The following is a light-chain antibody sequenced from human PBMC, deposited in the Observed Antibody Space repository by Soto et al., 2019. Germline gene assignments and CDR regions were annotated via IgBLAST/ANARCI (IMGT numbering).Light chain of an antibody. J-gene: IGKJ4*01. Sequence: ESVFTQSPGTLSLSPGEGATLSCRASQSVSSSYLAWYQQKPGQAPKVLIYRASSRATGIPDRFSGSGSGTDFTLTISRLEPEDFAVYYCQQYGSSPLTFGGGTKVEIK. CDR3: QQYGSSPLT. CDR1: QSVSSSY. CDR2: RAS. V-gene: IGKV3-20*01.